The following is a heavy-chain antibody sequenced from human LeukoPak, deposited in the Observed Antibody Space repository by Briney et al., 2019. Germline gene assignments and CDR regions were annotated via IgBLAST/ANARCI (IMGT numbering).Heavy chain of an antibody. Sequence: GGSLRLSCAASGFTFSSYAMHWVRQAPGKGLEWVAFIHYDGSNNYYADSVKGRFTISRDNAKNTLYLQMNSLRAEDTAVYYCAELGITMIGGVWGKGTTVTISS. J-gene: IGHJ6*04. D-gene: IGHD3-10*02. CDR2: IHYDGSNN. V-gene: IGHV3-30*02. CDR3: AELGITMIGGV. CDR1: GFTFSSYA.